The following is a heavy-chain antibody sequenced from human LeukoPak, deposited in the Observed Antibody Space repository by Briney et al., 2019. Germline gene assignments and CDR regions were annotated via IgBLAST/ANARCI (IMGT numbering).Heavy chain of an antibody. Sequence: ASVKVSCKASGGTFSSHAISWVRQAPGQGLEWMEGIIPIFGTANYAQKFQGRVTITADESTSTAYMELSSLRSEDTAVYYCASGGYNLHLYDYWGQGTLVTVSS. D-gene: IGHD5-24*01. CDR3: ASGGYNLHLYDY. CDR1: GGTFSSHA. CDR2: IIPIFGTA. V-gene: IGHV1-69*01. J-gene: IGHJ4*02.